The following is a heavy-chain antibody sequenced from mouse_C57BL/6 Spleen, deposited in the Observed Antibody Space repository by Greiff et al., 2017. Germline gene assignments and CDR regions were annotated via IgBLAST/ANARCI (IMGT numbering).Heavy chain of an antibody. Sequence: EVQLVESEGGLVQPGSSMKLSCTASGFTFSDYYMAWVRQVPEKGLEWVANINYDGSSTYYLASLKSRFIISRDNAKNILYLQMSSLKSEDTATYYCARRYYGSSYVDWYFDVWGTGTTVTVSS. J-gene: IGHJ1*03. CDR2: INYDGSST. D-gene: IGHD1-1*01. V-gene: IGHV5-16*02. CDR1: GFTFSDYY. CDR3: ARRYYGSSYVDWYFDV.